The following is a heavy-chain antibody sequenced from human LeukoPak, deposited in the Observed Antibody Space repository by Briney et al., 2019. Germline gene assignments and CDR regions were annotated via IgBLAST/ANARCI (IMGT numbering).Heavy chain of an antibody. CDR2: INPNSGGT. J-gene: IGHJ3*02. D-gene: IGHD2-21*02. Sequence: ASVKVSCKASGYTFTGYYMHWVRQAPGQGLEWMGWINPNSGGTNYAQKLQGRVTMTRDTSISTAYMELSRLRSDDTAVYYCARTDQAYCGGDCYRGAFDIWGQGTMVTVSS. V-gene: IGHV1-2*02. CDR3: ARTDQAYCGGDCYRGAFDI. CDR1: GYTFTGYY.